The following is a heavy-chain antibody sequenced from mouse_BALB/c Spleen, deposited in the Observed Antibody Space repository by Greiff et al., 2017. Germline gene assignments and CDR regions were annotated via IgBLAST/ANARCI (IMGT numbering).Heavy chain of an antibody. D-gene: IGHD2-1*01. Sequence: EVKLQESGGGLVQPGGSRKLSCAASGFTFSSFGMHWVRQAPEKGLEWVAYISSGSSTIYYADTVKGRFTISRDNPKNTLFLQMTSLRSEDTAMYYCARGFRTTWYFDVWGAGTTVTVSS. CDR3: ARGFRTTWYFDV. J-gene: IGHJ1*01. V-gene: IGHV5-17*02. CDR2: ISSGSSTI. CDR1: GFTFSSFG.